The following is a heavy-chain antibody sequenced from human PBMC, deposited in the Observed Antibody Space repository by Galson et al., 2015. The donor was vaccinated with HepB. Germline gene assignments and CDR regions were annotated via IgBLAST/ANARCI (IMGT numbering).Heavy chain of an antibody. CDR3: ARDRVVVVPAAMRGAFDI. D-gene: IGHD2-2*01. J-gene: IGHJ3*02. V-gene: IGHV1-18*01. CDR2: ISAYNGNT. Sequence: SVKVSCKASGYTFISYGISWVRQAPGQGLEWMGWISAYNGNTNYAQKLQGRVTMTTDTSTSTAYMELRSLRSDDTAVYYCARDRVVVVPAAMRGAFDIWGQGTMVTVSS. CDR1: GYTFISYG.